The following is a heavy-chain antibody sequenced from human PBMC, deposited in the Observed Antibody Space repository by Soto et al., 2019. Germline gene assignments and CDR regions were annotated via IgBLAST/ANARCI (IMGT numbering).Heavy chain of an antibody. CDR3: AKRVEYSSSTHYFDY. Sequence: GGSLRLSCAASGFTFDDYAMHWVRQAPGKGLEWVSAISGSGGSTYYADSVKGRFTISRDNSKNTLYLQMNSLRAEDTAVYYCAKRVEYSSSTHYFDYWGQGTLVTVSS. D-gene: IGHD6-6*01. CDR1: GFTFDDYA. CDR2: ISGSGGST. V-gene: IGHV3-23*01. J-gene: IGHJ4*02.